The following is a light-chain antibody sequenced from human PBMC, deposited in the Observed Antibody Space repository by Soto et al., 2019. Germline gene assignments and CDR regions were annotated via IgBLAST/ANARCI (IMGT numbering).Light chain of an antibody. J-gene: IGLJ1*01. CDR2: GNN. Sequence: QSVLTQPPSVYGAPGQRVTLSCNGSSSNIGAGYAVHWYQQLSGTAPQLLIYGNNNRPSGVPDRFSGSKSGTAASRAITGLQAEDETDYYRQSYDSNLSVFFGTGTKLTVL. CDR3: QSYDSNLSVF. CDR1: SSNIGAGYA. V-gene: IGLV1-40*01.